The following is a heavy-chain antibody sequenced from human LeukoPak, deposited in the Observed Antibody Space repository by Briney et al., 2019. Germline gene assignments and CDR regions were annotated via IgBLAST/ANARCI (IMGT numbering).Heavy chain of an antibody. CDR1: GYSFTTYW. D-gene: IGHD5-24*01. Sequence: GESLKISCKGSGYSFTTYWIGWARQMPGKGLEWMGIIYPGDSDTRYSPSFQGQVTIPADKSINIVYLQWSSLKASDTAMYYCARREMATITPFDYWGQGTLVTVSS. CDR3: ARREMATITPFDY. V-gene: IGHV5-51*01. CDR2: IYPGDSDT. J-gene: IGHJ4*02.